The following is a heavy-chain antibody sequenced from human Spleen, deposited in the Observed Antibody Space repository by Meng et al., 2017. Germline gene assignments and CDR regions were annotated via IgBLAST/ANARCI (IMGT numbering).Heavy chain of an antibody. J-gene: IGHJ4*02. CDR3: AHSWLRYFDKYYFDY. CDR1: GFSLSTSGVG. D-gene: IGHD3-9*01. V-gene: IGHV2-5*02. Sequence: QITLKESGPTLVKPTQTLTLTCTFSGFSLSTSGVGVGWIRQPPGKALKWLALIYWDDDKRYSPSLKSRLTITKDTSKNQVVLTMTNMDPVDTATYHCAHSWLRYFDKYYFDYWGQGTLVTVSS. CDR2: IYWDDDK.